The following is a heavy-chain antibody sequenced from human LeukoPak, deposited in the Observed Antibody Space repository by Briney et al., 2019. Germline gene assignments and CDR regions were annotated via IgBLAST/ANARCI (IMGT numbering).Heavy chain of an antibody. D-gene: IGHD5-24*01. Sequence: SETLSLTCTVSGGSISSYYWSWIRQPPGKGLEWIGYIYYSGSTNCNPSLKSRVTISVDTSKNQFSLKLSSVTAADTAVYYCARVELESFDYWGQGTLVTVSS. J-gene: IGHJ4*02. V-gene: IGHV4-59*01. CDR1: GGSISSYY. CDR3: ARVELESFDY. CDR2: IYYSGST.